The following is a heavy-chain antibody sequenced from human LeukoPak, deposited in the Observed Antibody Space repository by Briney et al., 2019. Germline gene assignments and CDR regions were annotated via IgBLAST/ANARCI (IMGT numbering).Heavy chain of an antibody. Sequence: PGGSLRLSCAASGFTFSSYEMHWVRQAPGKGLEWISYISSSDSTIYYADSVKGRFTISRDNAKNSLYLQMNSLRVEDTAVYYCARDFGGSSPFDYWGQGTLVTVSS. V-gene: IGHV3-48*03. CDR2: ISSSDSTI. D-gene: IGHD2-15*01. CDR3: ARDFGGSSPFDY. J-gene: IGHJ4*02. CDR1: GFTFSSYE.